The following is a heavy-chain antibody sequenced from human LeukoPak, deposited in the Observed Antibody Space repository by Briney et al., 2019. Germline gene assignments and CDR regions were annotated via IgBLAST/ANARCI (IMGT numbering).Heavy chain of an antibody. D-gene: IGHD3-10*01. CDR3: ARRVSYYGSGSYSNWFDP. Sequence: SETLSLTCTVSGGSISSSSYYWGWIRQPPGKGLEWIGSIYYSGSTYYNPSLKSRVTISVDTSKNQFSPKLSSVTAADTAVYYCARRVSYYGSGSYSNWFDPWGQGTLVTVSS. CDR1: GGSISSSSYY. V-gene: IGHV4-39*01. J-gene: IGHJ5*02. CDR2: IYYSGST.